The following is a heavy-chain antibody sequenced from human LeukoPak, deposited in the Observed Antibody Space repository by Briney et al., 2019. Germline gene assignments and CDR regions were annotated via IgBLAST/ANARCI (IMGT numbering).Heavy chain of an antibody. Sequence: ASVKVSCKASGYTFTSYDINWVRQATGRGLEWMGWMNPNSGNTGYAQKFQGRVTITRNTSISTAYMELSSLRSEDTAVYYCARATGLRSSYDYWGQGTLVTVSS. D-gene: IGHD6-6*01. CDR1: GYTFTSYD. CDR3: ARATGLRSSYDY. CDR2: MNPNSGNT. J-gene: IGHJ4*02. V-gene: IGHV1-8*03.